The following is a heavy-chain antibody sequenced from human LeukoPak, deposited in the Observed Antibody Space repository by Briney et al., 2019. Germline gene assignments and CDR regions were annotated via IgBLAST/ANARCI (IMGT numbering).Heavy chain of an antibody. CDR1: GYTLTELS. CDR2: FDPEDGET. D-gene: IGHD2-2*01. Sequence: ASVKVSCKVSGYTLTELSMHWVRQAPGKGLEWMGGFDPEDGETIYAQKLQGRVTMTEDTSTDTAYMELSSLRSEDMAVYYCASSEGYCSSTSCPIPDFYYYGMDVWGQGTTVTVSS. J-gene: IGHJ6*02. V-gene: IGHV1-24*01. CDR3: ASSEGYCSSTSCPIPDFYYYGMDV.